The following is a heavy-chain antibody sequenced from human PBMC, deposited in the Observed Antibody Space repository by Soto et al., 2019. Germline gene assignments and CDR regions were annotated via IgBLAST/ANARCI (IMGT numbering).Heavy chain of an antibody. V-gene: IGHV1-2*02. CDR2: IDPNGGDS. D-gene: IGHD3-10*01. J-gene: IGHJ4*02. CDR1: GYAFTDLY. CDR3: AIENYGPLDY. Sequence: ASVTVSCKPSGYAFTDLYSHWGRQAPGLGLEWMGWIDPNGGDSRKTQKFQGSLTLTRDKATGAVYMELRSRGSDDTAVFFGAIENYGPLDYWGRGSLVTVSS.